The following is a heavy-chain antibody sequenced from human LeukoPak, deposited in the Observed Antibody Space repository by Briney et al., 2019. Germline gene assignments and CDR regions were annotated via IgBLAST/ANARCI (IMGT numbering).Heavy chain of an antibody. V-gene: IGHV3-30-3*01. CDR1: GSTFSTYA. D-gene: IGHD5-18*01. Sequence: RGSLRLSCAASGSTFSTYAMHWVRQVPGKGLEWVAVVSYDGSREYYGDSVKGRFTIFRDNSKNTLYLQMNSLRPDDTAVYYCARAPYSYGRTFYFDYWGQGTLVTVSS. CDR3: ARAPYSYGRTFYFDY. CDR2: VSYDGSRE. J-gene: IGHJ4*02.